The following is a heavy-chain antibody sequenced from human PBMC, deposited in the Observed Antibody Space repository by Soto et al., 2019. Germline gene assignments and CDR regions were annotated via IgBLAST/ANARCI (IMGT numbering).Heavy chain of an antibody. Sequence: QVQLVESGGGVVQPGRSLRLSCAASGFTFSTFGLHWVRQAPGKGLEWVAIITHDGGYKSYAESVKGRFTISRDNSKSSLYLQMDSLSAEYTAVYYCARGGSFDYWGQGTQVTVSP. CDR2: ITHDGGYK. CDR1: GFTFSTFG. CDR3: ARGGSFDY. J-gene: IGHJ4*02. V-gene: IGHV3-30*03. D-gene: IGHD1-26*01.